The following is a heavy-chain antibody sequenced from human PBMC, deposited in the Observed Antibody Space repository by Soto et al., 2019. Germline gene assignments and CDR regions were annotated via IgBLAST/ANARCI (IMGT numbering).Heavy chain of an antibody. D-gene: IGHD3-9*01. V-gene: IGHV4-4*02. CDR2: IYHSGST. CDR3: ASLKGGYDILTGYYSWFDP. Sequence: SETLSLTCAVSSGSISSSNWWSWVRQPPGKGLEWMGEIYHSGSTNYNPSLKSRVTISVDKSKNQFSLKLSSVTAADTAVYYCASLKGGYDILTGYYSWFDPWGQGTLVTVSS. J-gene: IGHJ5*02. CDR1: SGSISSSNW.